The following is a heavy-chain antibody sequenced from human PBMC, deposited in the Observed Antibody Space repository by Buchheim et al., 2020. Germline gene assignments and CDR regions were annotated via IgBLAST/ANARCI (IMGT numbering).Heavy chain of an antibody. Sequence: EVQLLESGGGLVQPGGSLRLSCAASEFTFSIYAMNWVRQAPGKGLEWVSVISGSGRTTYYADSVKGRVTISREHSKKTLHLQMNSLRVEDTAVYYCARGSGYSGYDSGDYWGQGTL. CDR1: EFTFSIYA. CDR2: ISGSGRTT. J-gene: IGHJ4*02. D-gene: IGHD5-12*01. V-gene: IGHV3-23*01. CDR3: ARGSGYSGYDSGDY.